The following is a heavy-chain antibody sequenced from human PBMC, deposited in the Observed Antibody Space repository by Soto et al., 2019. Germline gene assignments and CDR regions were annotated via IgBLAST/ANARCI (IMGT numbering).Heavy chain of an antibody. CDR1: GDSVTISDYY. D-gene: IGHD3-22*01. CDR3: AAHDSGGYYAEY. J-gene: IGHJ4*02. CDR2: IPYSGST. Sequence: QLQLQESGPGLVKPSETLSLTCTVSGDSVTISDYYWGWIRQPPGKGLEWIGSIPYSGSTYYNPSPKSRVPISGNTSKKQFSLKLTSVTAADAAVYYCAAHDSGGYYAEYWGQGPLVTVSA. V-gene: IGHV4-39*01.